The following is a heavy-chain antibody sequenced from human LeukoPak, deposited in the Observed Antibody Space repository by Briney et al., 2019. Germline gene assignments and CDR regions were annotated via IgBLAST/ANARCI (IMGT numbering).Heavy chain of an antibody. D-gene: IGHD1-26*01. J-gene: IGHJ4*02. CDR2: ISGSGGST. V-gene: IGHV3-23*01. CDR3: TRGGAGYPFDY. CDR1: GFTFSSYA. Sequence: GGSLRLSCAASGFTFSSYAMSWVRQAPGKGLEWVSAISGSGGSTYYADSVKGRFTISRDNSKNTLYLQMNSLRAEDTAVYYCTRGGAGYPFDYWGQGTLVTVSS.